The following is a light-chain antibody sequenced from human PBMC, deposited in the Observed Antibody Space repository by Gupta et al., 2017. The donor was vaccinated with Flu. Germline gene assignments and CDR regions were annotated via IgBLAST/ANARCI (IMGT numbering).Light chain of an antibody. J-gene: IGLJ3*02. CDR3: CSYAGSSTLV. CDR1: SSDVGSYNL. Sequence: QSALTQPASASGSPGQSITISCNGTSSDVGSYNLVSWYQQHPGKAPKLMIYEGSKRPSGVSNRFSSSKSGNTASLTISGLQAEDEADYYCCSYAGSSTLVFGGGTKLTVL. V-gene: IGLV2-23*01. CDR2: EGS.